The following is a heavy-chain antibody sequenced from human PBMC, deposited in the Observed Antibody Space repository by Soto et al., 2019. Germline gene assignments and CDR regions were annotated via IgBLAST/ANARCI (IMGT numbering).Heavy chain of an antibody. V-gene: IGHV1-69*04. CDR2: IIPIVDIS. CDR1: GGTFSTYA. Sequence: SVKVSCKASGGTFSTYAITWVRQAPGQGLEWMGRIIPIVDISKYAQKFQGRVTITRDTSASTAYMELSSLRSEDTAVYYCASDKVPSDVWGEGTTVTVSS. CDR3: ASDKVPSDV. J-gene: IGHJ6*04.